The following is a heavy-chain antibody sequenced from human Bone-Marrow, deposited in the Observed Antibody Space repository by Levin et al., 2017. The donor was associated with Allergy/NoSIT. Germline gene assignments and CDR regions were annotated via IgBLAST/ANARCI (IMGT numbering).Heavy chain of an antibody. Sequence: GGSLRLSCTASGFTFGDYAMSWIRQAPGKGLEWVGFIRSKTYGGTTEYAASVKGRFTISRDDSKSIAYLQMNSLKTEDTAVYHCTRAVRHCSDGNCYGLVVDYWGQGTLVTVSS. CDR1: GFTFGDYA. V-gene: IGHV3-49*03. CDR3: TRAVRHCSDGNCYGLVVDY. D-gene: IGHD2-15*01. J-gene: IGHJ4*02. CDR2: IRSKTYGGTT.